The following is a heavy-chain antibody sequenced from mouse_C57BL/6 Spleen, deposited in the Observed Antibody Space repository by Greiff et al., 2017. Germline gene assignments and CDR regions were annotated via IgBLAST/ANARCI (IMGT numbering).Heavy chain of an antibody. V-gene: IGHV1-20*01. Sequence: EVQLQQSGPELVKPGDSVKISCKASGYSFTGYFMNWVMQSPGKSLEWIGRINPCNGDTFYNQKFKGKATLTVDKSSSTAHMELRSLTSEDSAVYYCARGGYDDDAFAYWGQGTLVTVSA. D-gene: IGHD2-4*01. CDR2: INPCNGDT. CDR3: ARGGYDDDAFAY. J-gene: IGHJ3*01. CDR1: GYSFTGYF.